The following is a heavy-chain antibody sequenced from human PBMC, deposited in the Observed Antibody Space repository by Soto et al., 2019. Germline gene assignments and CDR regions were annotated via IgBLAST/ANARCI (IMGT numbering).Heavy chain of an antibody. V-gene: IGHV3-49*03. CDR1: GFTFGDYA. J-gene: IGHJ6*02. D-gene: IGHD3-22*01. Sequence: PGGSLRLSCTASGFTFGDYAMSWFRQAPGKGLEWVGFIRSKAYGGTTEYAASVKGRFTISRDDSKSIAYLQMNSLKTEDTAVYYCTRCTYQYYYDSSGYPTRPYGMDVWGQGTTFTVSS. CDR2: IRSKAYGGTT. CDR3: TRCTYQYYYDSSGYPTRPYGMDV.